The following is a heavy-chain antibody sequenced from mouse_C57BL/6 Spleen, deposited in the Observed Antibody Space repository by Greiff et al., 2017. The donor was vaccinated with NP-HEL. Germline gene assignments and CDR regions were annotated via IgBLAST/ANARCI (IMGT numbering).Heavy chain of an antibody. CDR2: IHPISGST. CDR1: GYTFTSYW. J-gene: IGHJ1*03. CDR3: GREGGFPYRYIDV. Sequence: VQLQQSGAELVKPGASVKLSCKASGYTFTSYWMHWVKQRPGQGLEWIGMIHPISGSTNYNEKFKSKATLTVDKSSSTAYLQLSSLTSEDTAVKYYGREGGFPYRYIDVWGTGTTVTVSS. D-gene: IGHD3-1*01. V-gene: IGHV1-64*01.